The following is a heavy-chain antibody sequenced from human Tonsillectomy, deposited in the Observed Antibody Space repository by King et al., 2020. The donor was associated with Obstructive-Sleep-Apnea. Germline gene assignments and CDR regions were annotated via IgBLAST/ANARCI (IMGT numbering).Heavy chain of an antibody. J-gene: IGHJ4*02. CDR2: IRYDGTDK. V-gene: IGHV3-30*02. Sequence: VQLVESGGDVVQPGRSLRLSCAASGFTFRTYGMHWVRQAPGKGLEWVAFIRYDGTDKYYAESVKGRFTVSRDNSENTLYLQMNSLRAEDSAMYYCAKEGQRLALILCYFDYWGQGTLVTVSS. CDR3: AKEGQRLALILCYFDY. D-gene: IGHD6-19*01. CDR1: GFTFRTYG.